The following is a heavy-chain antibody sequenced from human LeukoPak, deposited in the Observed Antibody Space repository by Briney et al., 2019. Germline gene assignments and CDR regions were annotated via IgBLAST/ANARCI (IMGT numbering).Heavy chain of an antibody. CDR1: TFIFSDYS. Sequence: PGGSLRLSCVASTFIFSDYSMSWIRQAPGKGLEWVSFISSSGRDIHYTDSVKGRFTISRDTARKSLYLQMNSLKAEDTAVYYCARCMQYQPPYAFDIWGQGTMVTVSS. CDR2: ISSSGRDI. D-gene: IGHD2-2*01. CDR3: ARCMQYQPPYAFDI. J-gene: IGHJ3*02. V-gene: IGHV3-11*01.